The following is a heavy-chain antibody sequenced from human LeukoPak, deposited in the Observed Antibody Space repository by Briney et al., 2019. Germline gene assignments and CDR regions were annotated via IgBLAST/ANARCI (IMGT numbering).Heavy chain of an antibody. CDR1: GYTFPSYF. J-gene: IGHJ3*02. CDR2: INPTGGST. Sequence: ASVKVSCKASGYTFPSYFMHWVRQAPGQGLEWMGIINPTGGSTTYAQKFQGRVTMTRDTSKNQFSLKLSSVTAADTAVYYCARGNSGYDYGAFDIWGQGTMVTVSS. CDR3: ARGNSGYDYGAFDI. D-gene: IGHD5-12*01. V-gene: IGHV1-46*01.